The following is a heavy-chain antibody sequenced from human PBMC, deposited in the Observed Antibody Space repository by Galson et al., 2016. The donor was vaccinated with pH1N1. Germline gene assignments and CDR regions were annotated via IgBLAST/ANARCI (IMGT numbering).Heavy chain of an antibody. J-gene: IGHJ6*02. CDR1: GGTFNNYA. CDR2: IIPILGTG. D-gene: IGHD4-17*01. CDR3: ARAATVTPDYYYGMDV. Sequence: SVKVSCKASGGTFNNYAISWVRQAPGRGLEWMGGIIPILGTGNYAQKFQGRVTITADKSTSTAYMELNSLRSEDTALYYCARAATVTPDYYYGMDVWGQGTTVTVSS. V-gene: IGHV1-69*10.